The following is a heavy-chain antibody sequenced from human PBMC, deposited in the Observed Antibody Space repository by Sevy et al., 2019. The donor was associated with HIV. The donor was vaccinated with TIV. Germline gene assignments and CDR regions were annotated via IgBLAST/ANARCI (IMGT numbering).Heavy chain of an antibody. V-gene: IGHV3-30*04. CDR3: VTLDYYDNTGSHPGYFDY. CDR1: GFSFSNYD. CDR2: ISDDGNCK. D-gene: IGHD3-22*01. Sequence: GGSLRLSCAASGFSFSNYDIHWVRQAPGKGLEWVAVISDDGNCKDYADSVKGRFTISRDNSKNTLYVKMNSLRAEDTAVYYCVTLDYYDNTGSHPGYFDYWGQGTLVTVSS. J-gene: IGHJ4*02.